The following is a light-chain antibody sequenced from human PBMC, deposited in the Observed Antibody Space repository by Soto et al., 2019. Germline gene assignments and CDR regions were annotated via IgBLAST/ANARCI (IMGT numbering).Light chain of an antibody. CDR3: QQYGISRMYT. CDR2: GAS. Sequence: EIMLTQSPGTLSLSPGERATLSCRASQSVSSSYLAWYQQKPGQAPRLLIYGASSRATGIPDRFSGSGSGTDFTLTISRLEPEDFAVYYCQQYGISRMYTFGQGTKLEIK. J-gene: IGKJ2*01. CDR1: QSVSSSY. V-gene: IGKV3-20*01.